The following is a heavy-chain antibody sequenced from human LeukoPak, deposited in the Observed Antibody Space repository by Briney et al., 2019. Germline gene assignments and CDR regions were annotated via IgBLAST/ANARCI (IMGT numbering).Heavy chain of an antibody. J-gene: IGHJ4*02. V-gene: IGHV4-39*01. CDR3: ARQRDTYYDFSYFDY. CDR2: MYYSGST. D-gene: IGHD3-3*01. Sequence: SETLSLTCTVSGGSISSSTYYWDWIRQPPGKGLEWIGSMYYSGSTYDNPSLKSRVTISVDTSKNQFSLKLSSVTAADTAVYYCARQRDTYYDFSYFDYWGQGTLVTVSS. CDR1: GGSISSSTYY.